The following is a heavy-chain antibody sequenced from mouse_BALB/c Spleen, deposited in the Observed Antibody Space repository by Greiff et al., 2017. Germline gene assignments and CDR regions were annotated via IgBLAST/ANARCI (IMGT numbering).Heavy chain of an antibody. J-gene: IGHJ4*01. CDR1: GDSITSGY. V-gene: IGHV3-8*02. CDR2: ISYSGST. Sequence: VQLQQSGPSLVKPSQSLSLTCSVTGDSITSGYWNWIRQFPGNNLEYMGYISYSGSTYYNPSLKSRISITRDTSKNQYYLQLNSVTTENTATYCCARCGRLLRAMDYWGQGTSVTVSS. CDR3: ARCGRLLRAMDY. D-gene: IGHD2-3*01.